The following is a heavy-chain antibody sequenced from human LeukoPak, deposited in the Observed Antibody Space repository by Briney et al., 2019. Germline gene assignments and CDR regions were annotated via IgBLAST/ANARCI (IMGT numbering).Heavy chain of an antibody. CDR2: ISNNGGST. D-gene: IGHD6-19*01. CDR1: GFTFSTYT. CDR3: VNQISGWVY. V-gene: IGHV3-64D*06. Sequence: PGGSLRLSCSASGFTFSTYTMHWVRQAPGKGLEYVSAISNNGGSTYHADSVKGRFTISRDNSKNTLYLQMSSLRAEDPAVYYCVNQISGWVYWGQGTLVTVSS. J-gene: IGHJ4*02.